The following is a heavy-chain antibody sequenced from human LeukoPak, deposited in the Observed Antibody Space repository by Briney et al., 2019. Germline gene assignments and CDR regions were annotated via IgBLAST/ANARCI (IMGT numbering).Heavy chain of an antibody. J-gene: IGHJ4*02. Sequence: SETLSLTCTVSGGSISSHYWSWIRQPPGKGLEWIGYIYYSGSTNYNPSLKSRVTISVDTSKNQFSLKLSSVTAADTAVYYCARTSRDGYNNPYFDYWSQGTLVTVSS. V-gene: IGHV4-59*11. CDR3: ARTSRDGYNNPYFDY. CDR1: GGSISSHY. D-gene: IGHD5-24*01. CDR2: IYYSGST.